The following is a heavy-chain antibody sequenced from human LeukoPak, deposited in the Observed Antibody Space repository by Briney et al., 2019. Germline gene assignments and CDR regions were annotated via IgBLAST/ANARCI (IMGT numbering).Heavy chain of an antibody. Sequence: GGSLRLSCAASGFTFSSYWMSWVRQAPGKGLEWVANIKQDGSEKYYVDSVKGRFTISRDNAMNSLYLQMNSLRAEDTAMYYCASQTYYDFWSGYYYYCMDVWGKGTTVTVSS. CDR2: IKQDGSEK. J-gene: IGHJ6*03. CDR3: ASQTYYDFWSGYYYYCMDV. D-gene: IGHD3-3*01. V-gene: IGHV3-7*01. CDR1: GFTFSSYW.